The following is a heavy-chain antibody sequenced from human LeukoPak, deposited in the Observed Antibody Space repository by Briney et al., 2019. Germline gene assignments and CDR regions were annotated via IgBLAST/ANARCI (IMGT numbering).Heavy chain of an antibody. CDR1: GFTFSSYV. Sequence: GGSLRLSCAAPGFTFSSYVMSWVRQAPGKGLEWVSAISGSGDSTYYADSAKGRFAISRDNSKNTLYLQMNSLRAEDTAVYYCAKDHYCSSTSCDFDYWGQGTLVTVSS. CDR2: ISGSGDST. J-gene: IGHJ4*02. V-gene: IGHV3-23*01. CDR3: AKDHYCSSTSCDFDY. D-gene: IGHD2-2*01.